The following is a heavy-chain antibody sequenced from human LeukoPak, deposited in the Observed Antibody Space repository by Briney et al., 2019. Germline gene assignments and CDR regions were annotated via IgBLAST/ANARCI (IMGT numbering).Heavy chain of an antibody. CDR1: GGSISSYY. CDR2: IYYSGST. V-gene: IGHV4-59*12. D-gene: IGHD5-12*01. Sequence: PSETLSLTCTVSGGSISSYYWSWIRQPPGKGLEWIGYIYYSGSTNYNPSLKSRVTISVDKSKNQFSLKLSSVTAADTAVYYCARDSRIVAMYYWGQGTLVTVSS. CDR3: ARDSRIVAMYY. J-gene: IGHJ4*02.